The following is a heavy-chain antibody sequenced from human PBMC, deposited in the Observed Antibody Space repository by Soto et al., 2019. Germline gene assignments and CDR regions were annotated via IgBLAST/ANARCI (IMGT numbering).Heavy chain of an antibody. CDR3: ARERYDFWSGYYPSNWFDP. CDR1: GFTFSSYA. J-gene: IGHJ5*02. V-gene: IGHV3-30-3*01. CDR2: ISYDGSNK. Sequence: GGSLRLSCAASGFTFSSYAMHWVRQAPGKGLEWVAVISYDGSNKYYADSVKGRFTISRDNSKNTLYLQMNSLRAEDTAVYYCARERYDFWSGYYPSNWFDPWGQGTLVTVSS. D-gene: IGHD3-3*01.